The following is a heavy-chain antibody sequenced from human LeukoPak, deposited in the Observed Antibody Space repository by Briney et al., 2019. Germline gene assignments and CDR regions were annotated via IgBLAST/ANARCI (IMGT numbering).Heavy chain of an antibody. D-gene: IGHD6-13*01. CDR3: AKPEDRYSSPDC. CDR1: GFTFSSYA. V-gene: IGHV3-23*01. Sequence: GGSLRLSCAASGFTFSSYAMNWVRQAPGKGLEWVSVISGSGGSTNYADFVKGRFTISRDNSKNTLYLQMNSLRAEDTAVYYCAKPEDRYSSPDCWGQGTLVTVSS. CDR2: ISGSGGST. J-gene: IGHJ4*02.